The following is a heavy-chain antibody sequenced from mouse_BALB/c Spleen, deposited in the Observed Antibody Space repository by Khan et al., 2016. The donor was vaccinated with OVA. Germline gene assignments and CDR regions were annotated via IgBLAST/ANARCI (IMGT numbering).Heavy chain of an antibody. CDR3: ARRDYYGSSIAY. D-gene: IGHD1-1*01. V-gene: IGHV1-55*01. CDR1: GYNFTSYW. Sequence: QVQLQQSGAELVKPGTSVKLSCKASGYNFTSYWINWVKLRPGQGLEWIGHIYPGSGSTYYNEKFKSKATLTVDTSSSTAYMQLSSLASEDSAPYYCARRDYYGSSIAYWGQGTLVTVAA. J-gene: IGHJ3*01. CDR2: IYPGSGST.